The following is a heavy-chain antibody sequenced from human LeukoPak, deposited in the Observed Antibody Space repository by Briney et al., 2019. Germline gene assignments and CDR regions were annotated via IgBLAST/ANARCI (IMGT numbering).Heavy chain of an antibody. CDR2: IYSGGST. CDR3: ARNWFDP. V-gene: IGHV3-53*05. CDR1: GFTVSSDY. J-gene: IGHJ5*02. Sequence: GGSLRLSCAASGFTVSSDYMSWVRQAPGEVLEWVSVIYSGGSTYYADSVKGRFTISRDKSKNTVYLQMNSLRFEDTAMYYCARNWFDPWGQGTLVTVSS.